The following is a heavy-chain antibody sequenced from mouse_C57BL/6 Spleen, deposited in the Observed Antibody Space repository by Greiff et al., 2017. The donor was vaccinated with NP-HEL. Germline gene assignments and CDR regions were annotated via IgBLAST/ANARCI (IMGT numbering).Heavy chain of an antibody. CDR2: IDPETGGT. Sequence: SGAELVRPGASVTLSCKASGYTFTDYEMHWVKQTPVHGLEWIGAIDPETGGTAYNQKFKGKAILTADKSSSTAYMELRSLTSEDSAVYYCTRGLTGTYDYWGQGTTLTVSS. CDR3: TRGLTGTYDY. J-gene: IGHJ2*01. CDR1: GYTFTDYE. D-gene: IGHD4-1*01. V-gene: IGHV1-15*01.